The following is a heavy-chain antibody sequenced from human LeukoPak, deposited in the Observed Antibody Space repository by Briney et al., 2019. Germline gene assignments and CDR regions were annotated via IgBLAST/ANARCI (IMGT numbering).Heavy chain of an antibody. D-gene: IGHD1-26*01. J-gene: IGHJ4*02. V-gene: IGHV3-15*01. CDR3: TTGAPRAYSGSYSNC. Sequence: GGSLRLSCAPSGLTFCNAWMSWVRQPPGKGLEWVGRIKSKTDDETTDYAAPVKGRFTISSDDSQNTLYLQMNSLKTEDTAVYYCTTGAPRAYSGSYSNCWGQGTLVTVSS. CDR2: IKSKTDDETT. CDR1: GLTFCNAW.